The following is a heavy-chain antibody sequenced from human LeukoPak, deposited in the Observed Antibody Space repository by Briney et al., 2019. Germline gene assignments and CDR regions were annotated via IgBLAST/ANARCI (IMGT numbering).Heavy chain of an antibody. CDR3: ASGPYDSRGYYPSSAGY. J-gene: IGHJ4*02. CDR1: GFTFSDYY. CDR2: IGRSGDSI. D-gene: IGHD3-22*01. Sequence: GGSLRLSCAASGFTFSDYYMSWIRQAPGKGLEWISYIGRSGDSISYADSVKGRFTISKDNAKNSLYLQMNSLRAEDTAIYYCASGPYDSRGYYPSSAGYWGQGILVTVSS. V-gene: IGHV3-11*01.